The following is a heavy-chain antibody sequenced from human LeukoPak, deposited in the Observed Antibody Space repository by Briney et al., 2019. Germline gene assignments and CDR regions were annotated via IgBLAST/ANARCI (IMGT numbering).Heavy chain of an antibody. D-gene: IGHD6-19*01. Sequence: GASVKVSCKASGYTFTSYGISWVRQAPGQGLEWMGWISAYNGNTNYAQRFQGRVTMTRDTSISTAYMELSRLRSDDTAVYYCARLGRGSGWYRNYFDYWGQGTLVTVSS. CDR3: ARLGRGSGWYRNYFDY. CDR2: ISAYNGNT. CDR1: GYTFTSYG. V-gene: IGHV1-18*01. J-gene: IGHJ4*02.